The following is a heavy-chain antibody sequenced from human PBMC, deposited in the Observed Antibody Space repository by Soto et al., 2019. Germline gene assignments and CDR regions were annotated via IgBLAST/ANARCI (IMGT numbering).Heavy chain of an antibody. Sequence: QVQLVESGGGVVQPARSLRLSCVVSGFTFSSYGMHWVRQAPGKGLEWVAVILYDGSKKYYSDSVKGRFTISRDNSENTLYLQINSLRADDTAVYYWARGVRYSDWLNGYFDNWGQGTLVTVSS. CDR2: ILYDGSKK. D-gene: IGHD3-9*01. CDR1: GFTFSSYG. CDR3: ARGVRYSDWLNGYFDN. V-gene: IGHV3-33*01. J-gene: IGHJ4*02.